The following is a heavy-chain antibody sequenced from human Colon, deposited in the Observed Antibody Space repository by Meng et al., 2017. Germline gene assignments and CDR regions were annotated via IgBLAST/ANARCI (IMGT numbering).Heavy chain of an antibody. CDR3: ARGYSSGISFDY. V-gene: IGHV1-2*06. Sequence: QGQLVQSGGEVKKPGASVKVSCKASGYNFTGYYMHWVRQAPGQGLEWMGRVNPNSNYGNYAQKFQGRVTMTRDTSISTAYMELSRLRSDDTALYYCARGYSSGISFDYWGQGTLVTVSS. J-gene: IGHJ4*02. CDR1: GYNFTGYY. D-gene: IGHD6-19*01. CDR2: VNPNSNYG.